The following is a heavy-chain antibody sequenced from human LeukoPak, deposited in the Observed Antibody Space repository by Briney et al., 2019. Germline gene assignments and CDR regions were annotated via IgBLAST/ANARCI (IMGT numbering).Heavy chain of an antibody. CDR3: ARGSPVGDY. CDR2: IFYSGNT. Sequence: SETLSLTFTVSGGSISNYYWSWIRQPPGKGLEWIGYIFYSGNTNYNPSLKSRVTISIDTSRKQFSLNLNSVTAADTAVYYCARGSPVGDYWGQGTLVTVSS. J-gene: IGHJ4*02. CDR1: GGSISNYY. D-gene: IGHD4-23*01. V-gene: IGHV4-59*08.